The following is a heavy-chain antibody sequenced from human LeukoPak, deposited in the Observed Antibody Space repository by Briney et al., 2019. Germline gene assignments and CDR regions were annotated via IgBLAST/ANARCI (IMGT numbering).Heavy chain of an antibody. CDR2: IYHSGST. V-gene: IGHV4-4*02. J-gene: IGHJ4*02. Sequence: SETLSLTCAVSGGSIRSSNWWSWVRQPPGKELERIGEIYHSGSTNYNPSLKSRVTISVDKSKNQFSLKLSSVTAADTAVYYCARPHDSSSFLDYWGQGTLVTVSS. CDR3: ARPHDSSSFLDY. CDR1: GGSIRSSNW. D-gene: IGHD6-13*01.